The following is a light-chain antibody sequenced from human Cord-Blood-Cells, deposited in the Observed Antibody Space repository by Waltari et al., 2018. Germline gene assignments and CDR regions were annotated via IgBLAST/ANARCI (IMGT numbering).Light chain of an antibody. V-gene: IGKV1-27*01. Sequence: DIEMTSLPSSLSATVGDRLTITCRASQGISNYFTWYQQKPGKVPKPLIYAASTSQSGVPSRFSGSGSGTDFTLTISSLQPEDVATYYSQKYNSAPYTFGQGTKLEIK. J-gene: IGKJ2*01. CDR3: QKYNSAPYT. CDR1: QGISNY. CDR2: AAS.